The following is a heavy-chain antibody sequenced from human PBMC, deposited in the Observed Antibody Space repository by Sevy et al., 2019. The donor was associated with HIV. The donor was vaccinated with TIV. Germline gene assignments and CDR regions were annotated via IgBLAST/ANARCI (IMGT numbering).Heavy chain of an antibody. CDR3: AKTAVTTGYYYYGMDV. D-gene: IGHD4-4*01. CDR2: ISYAGNDK. J-gene: IGHJ6*02. Sequence: GGSLRLSCAASGFSFSTLGMHWVRQAPGKGLEWVAVISYAGNDKYYADSVKGRFTISRDNSKNTVYLQMTSLRAEDTALYYCAKTAVTTGYYYYGMDVWGQGTTVTVSS. V-gene: IGHV3-30*18. CDR1: GFSFSTLG.